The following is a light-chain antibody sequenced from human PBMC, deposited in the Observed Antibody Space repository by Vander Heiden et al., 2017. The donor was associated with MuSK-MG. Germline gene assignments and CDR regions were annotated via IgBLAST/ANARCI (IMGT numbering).Light chain of an antibody. CDR2: DTS. J-gene: IGKJ2*01. CDR1: QSVSTY. V-gene: IGKV3-11*01. Sequence: EIVLAQSPATLSLSPGEGASLSCRASQSVSTYLAWYQQKPGQPPRLLIYDTSRRVAGIPARFSGSGSGTDFTLTIISLEPEDFAVYYCQQRSNWPPTFGQGTKLEIK. CDR3: QQRSNWPPT.